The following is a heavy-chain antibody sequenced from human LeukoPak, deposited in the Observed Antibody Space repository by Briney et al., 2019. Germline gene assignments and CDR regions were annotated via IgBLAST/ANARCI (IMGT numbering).Heavy chain of an antibody. CDR2: ISGSGGTT. Sequence: GGSLRLSCVASGFTFSSYAMNWVRQAPGKGLEWVSGISGSGGTTYYADSVKGRFTISRDNSKNTLYLQMNSLRAEDTAVYYCARVASGTYYVIDYWGQGALVTVSS. J-gene: IGHJ4*02. CDR1: GFTFSSYA. D-gene: IGHD3-10*02. V-gene: IGHV3-23*01. CDR3: ARVASGTYYVIDY.